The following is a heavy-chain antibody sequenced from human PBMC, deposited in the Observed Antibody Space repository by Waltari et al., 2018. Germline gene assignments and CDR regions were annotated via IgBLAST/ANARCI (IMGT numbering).Heavy chain of an antibody. CDR2: IYYTGST. D-gene: IGHD2-21*02. CDR1: GGSISSYY. Sequence: QVQLQESGPRLVKPSETLSLICTVSGGSISSYYWSWIRQPPGKGLDLIGYIYYTGSTNFNPSLKSRVTMSVDTSKNQFSLKLSSVTAADTAVYYCARGGGGDWEWFDPWGQGTLVTVSS. V-gene: IGHV4-59*01. J-gene: IGHJ5*02. CDR3: ARGGGGDWEWFDP.